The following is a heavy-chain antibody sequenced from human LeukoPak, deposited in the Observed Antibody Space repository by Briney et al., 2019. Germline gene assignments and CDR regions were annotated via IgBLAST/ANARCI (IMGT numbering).Heavy chain of an antibody. CDR2: ISYDGSNK. D-gene: IGHD1-26*01. CDR3: ARIYAKKVGATDFQH. J-gene: IGHJ1*01. Sequence: GGSLRLSCAASGFTFSSYAMHWVRQAPGKGLEWVAVISYDGSNKYYADSVKGRFTISRDNSKNTLYLQMNSLRAEDTAAYYCARIYAKKVGATDFQHWGQGTLVTVSS. CDR1: GFTFSSYA. V-gene: IGHV3-30-3*01.